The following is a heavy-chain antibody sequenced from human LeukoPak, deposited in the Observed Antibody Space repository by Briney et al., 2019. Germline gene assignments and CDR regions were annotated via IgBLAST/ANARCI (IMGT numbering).Heavy chain of an antibody. V-gene: IGHV3-20*01. CDR1: GFTSDDYG. CDR2: INWNGGGT. D-gene: IGHD6-25*01. Sequence: PGGSLRLSCAASGFTSDDYGMSWVRHAPGKGLEWGSGINWNGGGTGYADSVKGRLTISRDKAKNSLYLQMNSLRAEDTALYHCASRTRSGAFDIWGQGTMVTVSS. J-gene: IGHJ3*02. CDR3: ASRTRSGAFDI.